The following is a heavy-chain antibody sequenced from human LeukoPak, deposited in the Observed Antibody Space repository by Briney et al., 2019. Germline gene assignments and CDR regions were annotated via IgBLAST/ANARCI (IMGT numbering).Heavy chain of an antibody. J-gene: IGHJ4*02. CDR2: ISGSGDNT. D-gene: IGHD6-13*01. Sequence: GGSLRLSCAVSGFTFSSYAMTWVRQAPGKGLEWVSAISGSGDNTYSADSVKGRFTISRDNSKNTLYLQMNSLRAEDTAVYYCAKTLRTSSWYRSIDYWGQGTLVTVSS. CDR1: GFTFSSYA. V-gene: IGHV3-23*01. CDR3: AKTLRTSSWYRSIDY.